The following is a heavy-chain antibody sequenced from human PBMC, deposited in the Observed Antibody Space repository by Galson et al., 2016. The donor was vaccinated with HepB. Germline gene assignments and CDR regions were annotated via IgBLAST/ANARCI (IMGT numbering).Heavy chain of an antibody. J-gene: IGHJ6*02. CDR2: ISGTGDRR. D-gene: IGHD5-18*01. Sequence: LRLSCAASGFTFSTHAMSWIRQAPGKGLEWVSAISGTGDRRDYADSVKGRFTISRDNAKNSLYLQMIGLRDEDTAVYYCARGQDTSVEIYYYSMDVWGQGTTVTVSS. CDR1: GFTFSTHA. CDR3: ARGQDTSVEIYYYSMDV. V-gene: IGHV3-23*01.